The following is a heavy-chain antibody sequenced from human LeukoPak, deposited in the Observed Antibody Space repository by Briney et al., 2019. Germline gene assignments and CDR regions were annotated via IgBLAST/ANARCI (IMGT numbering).Heavy chain of an antibody. J-gene: IGHJ3*02. V-gene: IGHV1-18*01. CDR1: GYTFTTYG. CDR3: ARGLLTARARDAFGI. Sequence: ASVKVSCKASGYTFTTYGISWVRQAPGQGLEWMGWVSAYNGNTNYAQKLQGRVTMTTDTSENTAYMELGSLRSDDTAVYYCARGLLTARARDAFGIWGQGTMVTVSS. CDR2: VSAYNGNT. D-gene: IGHD7-27*01.